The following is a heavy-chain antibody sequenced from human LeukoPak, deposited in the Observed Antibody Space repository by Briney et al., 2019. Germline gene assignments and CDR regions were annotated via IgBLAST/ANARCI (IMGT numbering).Heavy chain of an antibody. CDR1: GGSISSYY. V-gene: IGHV4-59*08. D-gene: IGHD2-15*01. Sequence: SETLSLTCTVSGGSISSYYWSWIRQPPGKGLEWIGYIYYSGSTNYNPSLKSRVTISVDTSKNQFSLKLSSVTAADTAVYHCARLTRSGHADYWGQGTLVTVSS. CDR2: IYYSGST. CDR3: ARLTRSGHADY. J-gene: IGHJ4*02.